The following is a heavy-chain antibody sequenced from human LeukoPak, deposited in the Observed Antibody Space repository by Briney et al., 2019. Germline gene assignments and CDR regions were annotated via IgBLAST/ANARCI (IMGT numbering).Heavy chain of an antibody. J-gene: IGHJ5*02. CDR3: AKDSRSSSWHNPTFYP. D-gene: IGHD6-13*01. Sequence: PGGSLRLSCAASGFTFDDYAMHWVRQAPGKGLEWVSGISWNSGSIGYADSVKGRFTISRDNAKNSLYLQMNSLRAEDMALYYCAKDSRSSSWHNPTFYPWGQGTLVTVSS. CDR1: GFTFDDYA. CDR2: ISWNSGSI. V-gene: IGHV3-9*03.